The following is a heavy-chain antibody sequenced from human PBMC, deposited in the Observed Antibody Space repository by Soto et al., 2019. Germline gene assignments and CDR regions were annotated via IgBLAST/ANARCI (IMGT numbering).Heavy chain of an antibody. CDR2: IYYSGST. V-gene: IGHV4-30-4*01. D-gene: IGHD3-22*01. CDR3: ARASPHYYDSSGYIGY. J-gene: IGHJ4*02. CDR1: GGSISSGDYY. Sequence: PSETLSLTCTVSGGSISSGDYYWSWIRQPPGKGLEWIGYIYYSGSTYYNPSLKSRVTISVDTSKNQFSLKLSSVTAADTAVYYCARASPHYYDSSGYIGYWGQGTLVTVSS.